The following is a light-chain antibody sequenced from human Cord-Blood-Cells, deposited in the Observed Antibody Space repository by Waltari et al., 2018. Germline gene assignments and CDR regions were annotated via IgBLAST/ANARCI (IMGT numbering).Light chain of an antibody. CDR1: SSHVGGYNS. V-gene: IGLV2-14*03. Sequence: QSALTQPASVSGSPGQSITISCTGTSSHVGGYNSVSCYQHHPGKAPKPMYYDVRNRPSGVSNRFSGSKSGNTASLTISGLQAEDEADYYCSSYTSSSTLVFGGGTKLTVL. CDR2: DVR. J-gene: IGLJ3*02. CDR3: SSYTSSSTLV.